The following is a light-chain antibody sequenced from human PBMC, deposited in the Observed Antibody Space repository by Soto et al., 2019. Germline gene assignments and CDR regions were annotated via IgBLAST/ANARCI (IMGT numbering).Light chain of an antibody. CDR1: QNIDSW. V-gene: IGKV1-5*03. CDR3: QQYAGNSWA. CDR2: QAS. J-gene: IGKJ1*01. Sequence: IQMTQSHSTLSASVGARVTITSRASQNIDSWLAWYQHKPGQAPTLLIYQASILQTGVPSRFSGSGSGTEFSLAISSLQPDDFATYYCQQYAGNSWAFGQGTKVDIK.